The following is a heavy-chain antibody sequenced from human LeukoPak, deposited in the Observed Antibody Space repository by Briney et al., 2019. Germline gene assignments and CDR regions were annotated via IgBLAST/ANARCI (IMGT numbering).Heavy chain of an antibody. Sequence: PSETLSLICTVSGGSISSYYWSWIRQPPGEGLEWIGYISPSGSTNYNPSLKSRVTISVDTSKRHISLRLSSVTAADTAVYYCATDYGGNSDWYFDLWGRGTLVTVSS. D-gene: IGHD4-23*01. J-gene: IGHJ2*01. V-gene: IGHV4-4*08. CDR1: GGSISSYY. CDR2: ISPSGST. CDR3: ATDYGGNSDWYFDL.